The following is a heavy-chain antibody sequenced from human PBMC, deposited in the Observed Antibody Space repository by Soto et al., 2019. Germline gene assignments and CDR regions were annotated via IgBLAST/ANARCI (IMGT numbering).Heavy chain of an antibody. V-gene: IGHV3-23*01. D-gene: IGHD5-18*01. CDR1: GFTFSSYA. Sequence: GGSLRLSCAASGFTFSSYAMGWVRQGPGKGLEWVAVVSIGGSTHYADSVRGRFTISRDNSKNTLYLQMSSLRAEDTAVYYCAKERDSSLYYFDFWGQGTLVTVSS. J-gene: IGHJ4*02. CDR2: VSIGGST. CDR3: AKERDSSLYYFDF.